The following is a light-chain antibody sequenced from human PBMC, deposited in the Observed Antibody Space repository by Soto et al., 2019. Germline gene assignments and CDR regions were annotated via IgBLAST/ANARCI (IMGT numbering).Light chain of an antibody. J-gene: IGLJ1*01. Sequence: QSALTQPASVSGSPGQSITTSCTGTSSDVGGYNYVSWYQQHPGKDPKLMIYEVSNRPSGVSNRFSGSKSGNTASLTISGLQAEDEADYYCSSYTSGSTLYVFGSGTKVTVL. V-gene: IGLV2-14*01. CDR1: SSDVGGYNY. CDR3: SSYTSGSTLYV. CDR2: EVS.